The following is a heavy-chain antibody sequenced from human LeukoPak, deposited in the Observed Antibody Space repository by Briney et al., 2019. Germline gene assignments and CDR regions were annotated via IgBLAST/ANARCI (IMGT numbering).Heavy chain of an antibody. Sequence: SGPTLVNPTQTLTLTCSFSGFSLSTSGMGVGWIRQPPGRALEWLALIYWNDEKSYSPSLQSRLTITKDTSKNQVVLTMTNMDPVDTATYYCGHQTWGSSVDYWGQGTLVTVSS. CDR3: GHQTWGSSVDY. D-gene: IGHD5/OR15-5a*01. J-gene: IGHJ4*02. CDR1: GFSLSTSGMG. CDR2: IYWNDEK. V-gene: IGHV2-5*01.